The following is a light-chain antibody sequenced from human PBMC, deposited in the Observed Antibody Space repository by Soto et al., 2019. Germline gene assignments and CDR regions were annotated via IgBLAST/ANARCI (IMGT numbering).Light chain of an antibody. CDR1: QSISSY. J-gene: IGKJ5*01. Sequence: DIPMTQSPSTLSASVGDRVTITCRASQSISSYLAWYQQKPGKAPKLLIYKASSLESGVPSRFSGSGSGTEFTLTISSLQPDDFATYYCQQYNSYLITFGQGTRLEIK. CDR3: QQYNSYLIT. CDR2: KAS. V-gene: IGKV1-5*03.